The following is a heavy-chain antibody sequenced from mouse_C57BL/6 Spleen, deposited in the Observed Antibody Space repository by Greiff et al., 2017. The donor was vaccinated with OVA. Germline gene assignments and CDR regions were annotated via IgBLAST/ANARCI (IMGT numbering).Heavy chain of an antibody. J-gene: IGHJ3*01. D-gene: IGHD1-1*01. V-gene: IGHV1-53*01. CDR3: ARYDYGSSYVDWFAY. Sequence: QVQLQQSGTELVKPGASVKLSCKASGYTFTSYWMHWVKQRPGQGLEWIGNINPSNGGTNYNEKFKSKATLTVDKSSSTAYMQLSSLTSEDSAVYYCARYDYGSSYVDWFAYWGQGTLVTVSA. CDR1: GYTFTSYW. CDR2: INPSNGGT.